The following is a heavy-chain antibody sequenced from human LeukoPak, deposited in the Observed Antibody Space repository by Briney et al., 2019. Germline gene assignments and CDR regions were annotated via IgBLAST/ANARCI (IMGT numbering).Heavy chain of an antibody. J-gene: IGHJ6*03. CDR1: GFPFSDFA. Sequence: GGPLSLSCAVSGFPFSDFAMSWVRQAPGKGLEWVSTISGGGDNTYFADSVKGRFTISRDNSKDTLFLQMVSLRAEDTAVYYCAKFEGALLGNYYMDVWGKGTTVTVSS. CDR2: ISGGGDNT. CDR3: AKFEGALLGNYYMDV. V-gene: IGHV3-23*01.